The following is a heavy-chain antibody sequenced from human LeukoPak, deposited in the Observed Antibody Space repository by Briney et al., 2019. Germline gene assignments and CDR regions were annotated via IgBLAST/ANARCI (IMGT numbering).Heavy chain of an antibody. V-gene: IGHV4-4*07. CDR3: ARFNSSGSFHDY. J-gene: IGHJ4*02. D-gene: IGHD6-19*01. CDR2: ISATRNT. Sequence: SETLSLTCTVSSGSISNYHWSWIRQPAGKGLEWLGRISATRNTNYNPSLTSRVTISVDMSKNQCSLNRNSVPAAATAVFFCARFNSSGSFHDYWGQGAGVTVSS. CDR1: SGSISNYH.